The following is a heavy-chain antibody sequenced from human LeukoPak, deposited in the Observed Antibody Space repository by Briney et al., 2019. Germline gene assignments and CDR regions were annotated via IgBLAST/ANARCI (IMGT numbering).Heavy chain of an antibody. CDR2: ISFGSSYI. V-gene: IGHV3-21*01. CDR3: ARGPESIGTTGPYYFDY. D-gene: IGHD1-1*01. CDR1: GFTFNAYS. Sequence: PGGSLRLSCAASGFTFNAYSMNWVRPAPGKGLEWVSSISFGSSYIYYADSMKGRFTISRDNAKNSLYLQMNSLRAEDTAVYFCARGPESIGTTGPYYFDYWGQGTLVTVSS. J-gene: IGHJ4*02.